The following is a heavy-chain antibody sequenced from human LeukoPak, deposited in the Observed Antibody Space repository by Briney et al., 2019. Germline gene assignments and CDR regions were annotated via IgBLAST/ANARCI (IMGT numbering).Heavy chain of an antibody. CDR3: ARDRSGYDPYYFDY. CDR2: IWYDGSNK. J-gene: IGHJ4*02. Sequence: PGRSLRLSCAASGFTFSSYGMRWVRQAPGKGLEWVAVIWYDGSNKYYADSVKGRFTISRDNSKNTLYLQMNSLRAEDTAVYYCARDRSGYDPYYFDYWGQGTLVTVSS. V-gene: IGHV3-33*01. D-gene: IGHD5-12*01. CDR1: GFTFSSYG.